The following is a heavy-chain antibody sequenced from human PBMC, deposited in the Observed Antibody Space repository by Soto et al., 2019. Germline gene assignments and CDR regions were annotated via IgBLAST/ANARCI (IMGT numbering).Heavy chain of an antibody. CDR2: ISSSSSYI. CDR3: ARVTTTLVDHFDY. J-gene: IGHJ4*02. D-gene: IGHD4-4*01. V-gene: IGHV3-21*01. Sequence: PGGSLRLSCAASGFTFSSYSMNWVRQAPGKGLEWVSSISSSSSYIYYADSVKGRFTISRDNAKNSLYLQMNSLRAEDTAVYYCARVTTTLVDHFDYWGQGTPVTVSS. CDR1: GFTFSSYS.